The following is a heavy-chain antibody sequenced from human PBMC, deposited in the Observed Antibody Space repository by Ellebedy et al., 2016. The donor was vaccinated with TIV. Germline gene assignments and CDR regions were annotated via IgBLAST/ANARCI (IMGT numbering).Heavy chain of an antibody. V-gene: IGHV3-53*01. CDR2: IYRGGDI. CDR1: GFSVSSSY. CDR3: AKEEGFYGSGGGAFNI. D-gene: IGHD3-10*01. J-gene: IGHJ3*02. Sequence: GGSLRLXCAVSGFSVSSSYMNWVRQAPGKGLDWVSIIYRGGDIDYADSVKGRITTSRDNSKNTLHLQMDSLRVEDTAVYYCAKEEGFYGSGGGAFNIWGQGTTVTVS.